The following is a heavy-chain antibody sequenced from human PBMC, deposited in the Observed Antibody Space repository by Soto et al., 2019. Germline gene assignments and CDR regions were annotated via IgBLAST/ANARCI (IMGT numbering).Heavy chain of an antibody. D-gene: IGHD2-21*01. J-gene: IGHJ4*02. Sequence: EVQLLESGGGMVQPGGSLRVSCAASGFTFRNFVMSWVRQAPGKGLEWVSAIRGTGGETFYADSVKGRFTISRDNSKSTLYLQMNSLRDEDTALYFCAQDRGWGVVSPSHDYWGQGTLVTVSS. CDR1: GFTFRNFV. CDR3: AQDRGWGVVSPSHDY. CDR2: IRGTGGET. V-gene: IGHV3-23*01.